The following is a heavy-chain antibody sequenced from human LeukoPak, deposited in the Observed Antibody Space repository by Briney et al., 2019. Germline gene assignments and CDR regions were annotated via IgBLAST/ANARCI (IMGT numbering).Heavy chain of an antibody. CDR1: GFTFSNYW. CDR2: IKTDGSRT. Sequence: GGSLRLSCVASGFTFSNYWMHWVRQAPGKGLVWVSRIKTDGSRTNYADSVKGRFTISRDNAKNTVYLEMNSLRSEDTAVYYCATTYDFWSPAYMDVWGKGTTVTVSS. V-gene: IGHV3-74*01. D-gene: IGHD3-3*01. CDR3: ATTYDFWSPAYMDV. J-gene: IGHJ6*03.